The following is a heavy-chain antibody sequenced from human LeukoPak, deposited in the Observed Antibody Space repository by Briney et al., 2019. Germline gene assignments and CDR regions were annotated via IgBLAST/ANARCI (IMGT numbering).Heavy chain of an antibody. V-gene: IGHV3-23*01. CDR1: GFTFSNYD. CDR2: ISGGGPST. CDR3: AKDILRFLEWLHPDAFDI. D-gene: IGHD3-3*01. Sequence: GGSLRLSCVASGFTFSNYDMSWVRQAPGKGLEWVSLISGGGPSTYYTDSVKGRFTISRDNSKNTLYLQMDSLSAEDTAVYYCAKDILRFLEWLHPDAFDIWGQGTLVTVSS. J-gene: IGHJ4*02.